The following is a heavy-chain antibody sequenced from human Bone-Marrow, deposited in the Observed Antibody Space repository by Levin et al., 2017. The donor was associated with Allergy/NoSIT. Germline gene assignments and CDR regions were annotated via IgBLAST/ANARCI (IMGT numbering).Heavy chain of an antibody. D-gene: IGHD2-2*01. Sequence: SETLSLTCAVYGGSFSGYYWSWIRQPPGKGLEWIGEINHSGSTNYNPSLKSRVTISVDTSKNQFSLKLSSVTAADTAVYYCARGRFPLVVVPAATTYFDYWGQGTLVTVSS. V-gene: IGHV4-34*01. CDR2: INHSGST. CDR1: GGSFSGYY. CDR3: ARGRFPLVVVPAATTYFDY. J-gene: IGHJ4*02.